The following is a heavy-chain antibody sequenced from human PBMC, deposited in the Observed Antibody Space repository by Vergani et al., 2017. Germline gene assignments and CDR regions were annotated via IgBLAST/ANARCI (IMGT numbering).Heavy chain of an antibody. Sequence: QVQLVQSGAEVKKPGASVKVSCKVSGYTLTELSMHWVRQAPGKGLEWMGGFDPEDGETIYAQKFQGRVTMTEDTSTDTAYMELSSLRSEDTAVHYCATGRRGGSYPYYYYYYGMDVWGQGTTVTVSS. CDR1: GYTLTELS. D-gene: IGHD1-26*01. J-gene: IGHJ6*02. V-gene: IGHV1-24*01. CDR3: ATGRRGGSYPYYYYYYGMDV. CDR2: FDPEDGET.